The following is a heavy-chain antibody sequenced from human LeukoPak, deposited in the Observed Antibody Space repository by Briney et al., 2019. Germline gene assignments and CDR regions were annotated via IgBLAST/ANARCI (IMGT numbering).Heavy chain of an antibody. Sequence: PGGSLRLSCAASGFTVSSNYMSWVRQAPGKGLEWVSVIYSGGSTYYADSVKGRFTISRDNSKNTLYLQMNSLRAEDTAVYYCARDGSSGWSESFDYWGQGTLVTVSS. J-gene: IGHJ4*02. CDR2: IYSGGST. CDR3: ARDGSSGWSESFDY. D-gene: IGHD6-19*01. CDR1: GFTVSSNY. V-gene: IGHV3-53*01.